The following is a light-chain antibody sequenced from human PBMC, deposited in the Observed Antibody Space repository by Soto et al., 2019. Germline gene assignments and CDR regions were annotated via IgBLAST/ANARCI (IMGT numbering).Light chain of an antibody. J-gene: IGKJ4*01. CDR1: QDISNH. Sequence: DIQMTQSPSSLSASVGDRVTITCQASQDISNHLNWYQQTSGKAPKLLIYGAYNLETGVPSRFTGGQSGTHFTFTITGLQPEDVATYFCQQCGNLPPTFGGGTKVEI. CDR2: GAY. CDR3: QQCGNLPPT. V-gene: IGKV1-33*01.